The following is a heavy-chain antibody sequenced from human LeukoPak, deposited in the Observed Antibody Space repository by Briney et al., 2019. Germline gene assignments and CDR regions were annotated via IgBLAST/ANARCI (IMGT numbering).Heavy chain of an antibody. Sequence: GGSLRLSCAASGFTFSSYSMNWVRQAPGKGLEWVSSISSSSSYIYYADSVKGRFTISRDNAKNSLYLQMNSLRAEDTAVYYCARFHDILTGYNFDYWGQGTLVTVSS. J-gene: IGHJ4*02. D-gene: IGHD3-9*01. CDR3: ARFHDILTGYNFDY. V-gene: IGHV3-21*01. CDR1: GFTFSSYS. CDR2: ISSSSSYI.